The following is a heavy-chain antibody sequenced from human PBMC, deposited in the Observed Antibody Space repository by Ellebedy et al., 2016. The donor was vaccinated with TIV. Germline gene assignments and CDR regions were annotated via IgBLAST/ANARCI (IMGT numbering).Heavy chain of an antibody. J-gene: IGHJ4*02. CDR1: GFTFSSYG. D-gene: IGHD1-26*01. CDR3: ARDGGSGSYRNFDY. V-gene: IGHV3-33*01. Sequence: GESLKISCAASGFTFSSYGMHWVRQAPGKGLEWVAVIWYDGSNKYYADSVKGRFTISRDNSKNTLYLQMNSLRAEDTAVYYCARDGGSGSYRNFDYWGQGTLVTVSS. CDR2: IWYDGSNK.